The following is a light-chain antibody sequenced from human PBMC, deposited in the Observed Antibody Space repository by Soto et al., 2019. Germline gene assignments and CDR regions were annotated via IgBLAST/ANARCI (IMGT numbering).Light chain of an antibody. J-gene: IGKJ4*01. Sequence: DIDMTQTPSFVSASLGYGFTITCRASQGISSWLAWYQQKPGKAPKLLIYAATILQSGVPSRFSGSESGTDFSLTISSLQPEDFATYLCQQSSDFPLTFGGGTKVDIK. CDR2: AAT. V-gene: IGKV1D-12*01. CDR1: QGISSW. CDR3: QQSSDFPLT.